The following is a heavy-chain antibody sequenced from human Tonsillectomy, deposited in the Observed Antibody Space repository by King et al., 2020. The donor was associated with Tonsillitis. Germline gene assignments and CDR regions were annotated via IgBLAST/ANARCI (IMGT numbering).Heavy chain of an antibody. Sequence: VQLQESGPGLVKPSETLSLTCTVSGGSASSGSYYWSWIRQPPGKGLEWIGYIYYSGRTSYNPSLKSRVTISVDTSKNQFSLRLSSVTAADTAVYYCASDHPHYRCGSHGMFDYWGQGTLVTVSS. J-gene: IGHJ4*02. D-gene: IGHD3-3*02. V-gene: IGHV4-61*01. CDR2: IYYSGRT. CDR1: GGSASSGSYY. CDR3: ASDHPHYRCGSHGMFDY.